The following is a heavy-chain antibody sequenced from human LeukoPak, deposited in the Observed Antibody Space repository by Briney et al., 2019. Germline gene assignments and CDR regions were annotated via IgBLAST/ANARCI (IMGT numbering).Heavy chain of an antibody. J-gene: IGHJ4*02. D-gene: IGHD3-10*01. CDR1: GFTFSSYG. CDR2: IRHDGSNE. V-gene: IGHV3-30*02. Sequence: GGSLRLSCVGSGFTFSSYGMHWVRQAAGKGLEWVAFIRHDGSNEYYADSVKGRYTVSRDNSKNTLFLQMNSLRVEEMAVYYCAKEVHPYDSGTYYFDYWGRGTLVTVSS. CDR3: AKEVHPYDSGTYYFDY.